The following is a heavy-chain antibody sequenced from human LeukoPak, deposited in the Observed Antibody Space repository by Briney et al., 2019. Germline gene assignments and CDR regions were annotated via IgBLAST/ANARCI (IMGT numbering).Heavy chain of an antibody. V-gene: IGHV4-4*07. Sequence: PSETLSLTCTVSGGSVNSYYLSWIRQPAGKTLEWIGRIYDGGSTNYNPSLKSRVTMSVDTSKNQISLKLSSVTAADTAVYYCARDRYYYGSGSYLFDYWGQGTLVTVSS. CDR1: GGSVNSYY. J-gene: IGHJ4*02. D-gene: IGHD3-10*01. CDR3: ARDRYYYGSGSYLFDY. CDR2: IYDGGST.